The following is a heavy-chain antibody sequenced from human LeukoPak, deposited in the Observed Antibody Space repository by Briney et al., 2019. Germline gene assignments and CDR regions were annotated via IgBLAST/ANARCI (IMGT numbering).Heavy chain of an antibody. CDR3: ARARKVIAWGYYYFDY. D-gene: IGHD3-16*02. J-gene: IGHJ4*02. Sequence: PSETLSLTCTVSGGSISSYYWSWIRQPAGKGLEWIGRIYTSGSTNYNPSLKSRVTMSVDTSKNQFSLKLSSVTAADTAVYYCARARKVIAWGYYYFDYWGQGTLVTVSS. CDR2: IYTSGST. V-gene: IGHV4-4*07. CDR1: GGSISSYY.